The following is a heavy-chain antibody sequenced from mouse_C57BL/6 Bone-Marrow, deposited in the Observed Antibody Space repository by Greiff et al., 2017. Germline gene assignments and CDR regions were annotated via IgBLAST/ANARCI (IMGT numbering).Heavy chain of an antibody. Sequence: QVTLKVSGPGILQPSPTLSLSCSFSGFSLSTFAMGVGWIRQPSGKGLEWRAHIWWDDDKYYNPALKSQPTISKDTSKNQLFLKVAYVDTADTATYYCARFYDYSWFAYWGQGTLVTVSA. J-gene: IGHJ3*01. CDR1: GFSLSTFAMG. V-gene: IGHV8-8*01. D-gene: IGHD2-4*01. CDR3: ARFYDYSWFAY. CDR2: IWWDDDK.